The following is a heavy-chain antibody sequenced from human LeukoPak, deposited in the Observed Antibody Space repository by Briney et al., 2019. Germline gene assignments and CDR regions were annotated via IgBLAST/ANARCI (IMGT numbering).Heavy chain of an antibody. CDR1: GGTFISYA. CDR3: ARDDIAVAGPDY. CDR2: ISAYNGNT. J-gene: IGHJ4*02. Sequence: ASVKVSCKASGGTFISYAISWVRQAPGQGLEWMGWISAYNGNTNYAQKLQGRVTMTTDTSTSTAYMELRSLRSDDTAVYYCARDDIAVAGPDYWGQGTLVTVSS. D-gene: IGHD6-19*01. V-gene: IGHV1-18*01.